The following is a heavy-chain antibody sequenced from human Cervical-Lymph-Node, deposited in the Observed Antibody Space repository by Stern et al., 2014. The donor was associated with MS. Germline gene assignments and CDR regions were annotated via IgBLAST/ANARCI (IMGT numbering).Heavy chain of an antibody. D-gene: IGHD4-23*01. J-gene: IGHJ3*02. CDR1: GGSISSYY. CDR3: ARDQDGNYGGYDAFDI. Sequence: QVQLQESGPGLVKPSETLSLTCTVSGGSISSYYWSWIRQPPGKGLEWSGYIYYSGSTNYNPSLKSRVTISVDTSKNQFSLKLSSVTAADTAVYYCARDQDGNYGGYDAFDIWGQGTMVTVSS. V-gene: IGHV4-59*01. CDR2: IYYSGST.